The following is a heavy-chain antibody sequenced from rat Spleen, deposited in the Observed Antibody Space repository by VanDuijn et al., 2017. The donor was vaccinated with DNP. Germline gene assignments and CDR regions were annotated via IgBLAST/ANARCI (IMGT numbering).Heavy chain of an antibody. J-gene: IGHJ2*01. V-gene: IGHV3-1*01. Sequence: EIQLQESGPGLVKPSQSLSLTCSVTGFSITSYSWGWIRRFPGNKMEWMGYISYSGGTRYNPSLKSRISITRDTSENQFFLHLNSVTTEDTATYYCARWVRYFDSWGQGVMVTVSS. CDR1: GFSITSYS. CDR3: ARWVRYFDS. CDR2: ISYSGGT. D-gene: IGHD1-1*01.